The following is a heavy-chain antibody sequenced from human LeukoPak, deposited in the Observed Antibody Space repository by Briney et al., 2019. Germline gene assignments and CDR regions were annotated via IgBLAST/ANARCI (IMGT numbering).Heavy chain of an antibody. J-gene: IGHJ4*02. CDR1: GFTFSSYS. CDR2: ISSDSGTI. CDR3: ARGPSKYYFDY. Sequence: GGSLRLSCAASGFTFSSYSMNWVRQAPGRGLEWVSYISSDSGTINYADSVKGRFTISRDNAKNSLYLQMNSLRAEDTAVYYCARGPSKYYFDYWGQGTLVTVSS. V-gene: IGHV3-48*04.